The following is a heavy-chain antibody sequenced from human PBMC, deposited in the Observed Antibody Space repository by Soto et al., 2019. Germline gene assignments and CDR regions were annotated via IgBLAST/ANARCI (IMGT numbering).Heavy chain of an antibody. V-gene: IGHV3-53*01. CDR1: GFTVSSNY. CDR2: IYSGGST. CDR3: ARDQRVLSSSWSGYGMDV. J-gene: IGHJ6*02. D-gene: IGHD6-13*01. Sequence: PGGSLRLSCAASGFTVSSNYMSWVRQAPGKGLEWVSVIYSGGSTYYADSVKGRFTISRDNSKNTLYLQMNSLRAEDTAVYYCARDQRVLSSSWSGYGMDVWGQGTTVTVSS.